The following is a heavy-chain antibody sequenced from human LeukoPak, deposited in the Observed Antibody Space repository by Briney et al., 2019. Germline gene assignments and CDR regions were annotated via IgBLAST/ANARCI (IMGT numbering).Heavy chain of an antibody. Sequence: GGSLRLSCAASGFTFCSYWMHWVRQVPGKGLVWVSRITSDGRSTSSADSVRGRFTISRDNAKNTLYLQMNSLRAEDTAVYYCARGTPTSGDYWGQGTLVTVSS. D-gene: IGHD1-14*01. J-gene: IGHJ4*02. CDR3: ARGTPTSGDY. CDR2: ITSDGRST. CDR1: GFTFCSYW. V-gene: IGHV3-74*01.